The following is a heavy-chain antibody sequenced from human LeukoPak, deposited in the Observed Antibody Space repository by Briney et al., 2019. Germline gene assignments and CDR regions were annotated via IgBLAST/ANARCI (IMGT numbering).Heavy chain of an antibody. CDR1: CYTFTSYG. CDR3: ARKRFRVYAFDI. V-gene: IGHV1-18*01. CDR2: IISYNGNT. D-gene: IGHD3-3*01. J-gene: IGHJ3*02. Sequence: ASVKVSCKASCYTFTSYGISWVRQGPGQWLGWVGWIISYNGNTNYAQKLQGSVTMTTDTSTSTAYMELRSLRSDDTAVYYCARKRFRVYAFDIWGQGTMVTVSS.